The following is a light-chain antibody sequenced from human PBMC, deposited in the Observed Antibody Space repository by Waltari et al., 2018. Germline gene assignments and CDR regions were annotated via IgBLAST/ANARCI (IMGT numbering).Light chain of an antibody. CDR2: GTS. CDR1: QGIANW. CDR3: QQANSFPPS. V-gene: IGKV1-12*01. J-gene: IGKJ4*01. Sequence: DIQMTQSPSSVSASVGDRVTITFRASQGIANWLAWYQQKPGKAPNLLIYGTSNLQSGVPSRFSGSGSGTDFTLTISSMQPEDFGTYYCQQANSFPPSFGGGTKVEIK.